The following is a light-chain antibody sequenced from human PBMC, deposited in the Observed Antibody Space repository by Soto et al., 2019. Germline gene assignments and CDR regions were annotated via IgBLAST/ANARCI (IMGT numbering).Light chain of an antibody. CDR3: SSYTSSSTPLYV. CDR2: DVS. Sequence: QPALTQPASVSGSPGQSITISCTGTSSDVGGYNYVSWYQQHPGKAPKLMIYDVSNRPSGVSNRFSGSKSGITASLTISGLQAEDEADYYCSSYTSSSTPLYVFGTGTKLTVL. CDR1: SSDVGGYNY. J-gene: IGLJ1*01. V-gene: IGLV2-14*01.